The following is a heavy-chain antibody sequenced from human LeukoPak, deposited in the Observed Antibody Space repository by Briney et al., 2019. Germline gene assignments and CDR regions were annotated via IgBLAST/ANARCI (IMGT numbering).Heavy chain of an antibody. V-gene: IGHV3-7*03. CDR2: IKEDESEK. CDR1: GFTFSSHW. Sequence: GGSLRLSCAASGFTFSSHWMSWVRQAPGKGLEWVANIKEDESEKDYVDSVEGRFTISRDNAKNSLYLQMNSLRAEDTALYYCAKDIGTTVTTSGAFDIWGQGTMVTVSS. J-gene: IGHJ3*02. D-gene: IGHD4-17*01. CDR3: AKDIGTTVTTSGAFDI.